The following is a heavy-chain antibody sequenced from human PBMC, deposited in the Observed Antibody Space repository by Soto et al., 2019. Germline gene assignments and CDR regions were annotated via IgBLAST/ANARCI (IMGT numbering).Heavy chain of an antibody. D-gene: IGHD2-21*01. Sequence: QVQLVQSGAEVKRPGSSVRVSCKASGDTFGRNAIQWVRQAPGQGLEWMGGIIPMFPTTNYAQKFKGRLTIYADESTGTAYMEMTSLTSEDTAVYYCTKDGDSADYGYWGQGTLVTVSS. CDR1: GDTFGRNA. CDR2: IIPMFPTT. CDR3: TKDGDSADYGY. V-gene: IGHV1-69*01. J-gene: IGHJ4*02.